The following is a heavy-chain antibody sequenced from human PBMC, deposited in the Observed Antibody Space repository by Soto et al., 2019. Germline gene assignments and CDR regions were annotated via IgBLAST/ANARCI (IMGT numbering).Heavy chain of an antibody. Sequence: ASVKVSCKTSGCTFTGYYIQWLRQAPGQGPEWVGWIDPENGGTHYAQKFQGRVTMTRDTSISTAHMELSRLRSDDTAVYFCGWFGGTFDFWGQGTLVTVSS. CDR1: GCTFTGYY. V-gene: IGHV1-2*02. CDR2: IDPENGGT. J-gene: IGHJ4*02. D-gene: IGHD3-3*01. CDR3: GWFGGTFDF.